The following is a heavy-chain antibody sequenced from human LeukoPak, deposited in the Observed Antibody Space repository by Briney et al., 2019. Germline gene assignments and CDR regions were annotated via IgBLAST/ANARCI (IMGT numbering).Heavy chain of an antibody. Sequence: GGSLRLSCAASGITFSSYAMHWVRQAPGKGLEWVAVISYDGSNKYYADSVKGRFTISRDNSKNTLYLQMNSLRAEDTAVYYCARDGFGYDTGDAFDIWGQGTMVTVSS. CDR1: GITFSSYA. V-gene: IGHV3-30*04. CDR2: ISYDGSNK. D-gene: IGHD3-22*01. CDR3: ARDGFGYDTGDAFDI. J-gene: IGHJ3*02.